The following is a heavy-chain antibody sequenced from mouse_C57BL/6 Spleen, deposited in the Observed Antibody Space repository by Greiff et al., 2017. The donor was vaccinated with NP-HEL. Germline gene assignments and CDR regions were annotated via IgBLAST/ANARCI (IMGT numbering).Heavy chain of an antibody. CDR2: IWTGGGT. Sequence: VKLVESGPGLVAPSQSLSITCTVSGFSLTSYAISWVRQPPGKGLEWLGVIWTGGGTNYNSALKSRLSISKDNSKSQVLLKMNSLQTDDTARYYWARSDYDEGRGYFDVWGTGTTVTVCS. CDR1: GFSLTSYA. V-gene: IGHV2-9-1*01. J-gene: IGHJ1*03. D-gene: IGHD2-4*01. CDR3: ARSDYDEGRGYFDV.